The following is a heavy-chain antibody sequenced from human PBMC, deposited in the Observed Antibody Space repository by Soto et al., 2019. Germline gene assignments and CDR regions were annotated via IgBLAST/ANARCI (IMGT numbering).Heavy chain of an antibody. CDR3: AREGVAFYI. Sequence: QVQLVESGGGLVKPGGSLRLSCAASGFTFSDYYMSWIRQAPGKGLEWVSYISSRGSSIYYADSVKGRFTISRDNDKTSLYLQMNRRRAVDTAAYHCAREGVAFYIWGQGTIVTVSS. CDR1: GFTFSDYY. J-gene: IGHJ3*02. V-gene: IGHV3-11*01. CDR2: ISSRGSSI. D-gene: IGHD3-16*01.